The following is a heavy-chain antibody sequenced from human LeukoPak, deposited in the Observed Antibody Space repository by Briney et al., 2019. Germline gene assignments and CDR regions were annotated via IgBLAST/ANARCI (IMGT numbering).Heavy chain of an antibody. CDR1: GYTFTGYY. J-gene: IGHJ3*02. V-gene: IGHV1-69*04. CDR2: IIPILGIA. D-gene: IGHD6-13*01. CDR3: ARAAHRAAAATGAFDI. Sequence: ASVKVSCKASGYTFTGYYMHWVRQAPGQGLEWMGRIIPILGIANYAQKFQGRVTITADKSTSTAYMELSSLRSEDTAVYYCARAAHRAAAATGAFDIWGQGTMVTVSS.